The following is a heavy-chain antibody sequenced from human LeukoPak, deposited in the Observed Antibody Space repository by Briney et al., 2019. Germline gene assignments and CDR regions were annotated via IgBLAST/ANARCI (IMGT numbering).Heavy chain of an antibody. CDR2: ISSSSSYI. J-gene: IGHJ4*02. Sequence: GGSLRLSCAASGFTFSSYSMNWVRQAPGKGLEWVSSISSSSSYIYYADSVKGRFTISRDNSKNTLYLQMNSLRAEDTGVYYCAKDLSSGSRRAYWGQGTLVTVSS. CDR1: GFTFSSYS. V-gene: IGHV3-21*01. D-gene: IGHD6-19*01. CDR3: AKDLSSGSRRAY.